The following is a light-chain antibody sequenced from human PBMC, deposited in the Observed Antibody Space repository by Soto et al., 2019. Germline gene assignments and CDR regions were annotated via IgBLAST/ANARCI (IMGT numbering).Light chain of an antibody. V-gene: IGLV2-23*02. CDR2: EVT. CDR3: CSYGGSSTFPYV. J-gene: IGLJ1*01. CDR1: SSDVGTYNL. Sequence: LAQPASVSGSPEQSITISCTGTSSDVGTYNLVSWYQQHPGKAPKLIIYEVTERPSGISNRFSGSKFGNTASLTISGLLPEDEADYYCCSYGGSSTFPYVFGTGTKVTVL.